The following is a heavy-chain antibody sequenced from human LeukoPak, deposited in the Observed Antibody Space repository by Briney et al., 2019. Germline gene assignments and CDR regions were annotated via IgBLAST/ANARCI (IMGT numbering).Heavy chain of an antibody. CDR2: LAYDGTNE. J-gene: IGHJ4*02. Sequence: PGGSLRLSCAASGFTVSSNDMSWVRQAPGKGPELVALLAYDGTNECYIDSVKGRFTISRDNSKNTVYLQMNRLRLDDTSVYYCARGGPLGDTNRFDFWGQGTLVTVSS. CDR1: GFTVSSND. CDR3: ARGGPLGDTNRFDF. D-gene: IGHD2-8*01. V-gene: IGHV3-30*03.